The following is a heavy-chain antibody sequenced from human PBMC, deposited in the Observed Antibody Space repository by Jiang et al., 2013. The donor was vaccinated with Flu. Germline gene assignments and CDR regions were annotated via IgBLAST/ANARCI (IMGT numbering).Heavy chain of an antibody. V-gene: IGHV3-9*01. J-gene: IGHJ6*02. CDR1: GFTFDDFA. CDR3: AKDMENCSGGSCYYNYYGMDV. Sequence: QLLESGGGLVQPGRSLRLSCAASGFTFDDFAMHWVRQAPGKGLEWVSGISWNSGSIGYADSVKGRFTISRDNAKNSLFLQMTSLRAEDTALYYCAKDMENCSGGSCYYNYYGMDVWGQGTTVTVSS. D-gene: IGHD2-15*01. CDR2: ISWNSGSI.